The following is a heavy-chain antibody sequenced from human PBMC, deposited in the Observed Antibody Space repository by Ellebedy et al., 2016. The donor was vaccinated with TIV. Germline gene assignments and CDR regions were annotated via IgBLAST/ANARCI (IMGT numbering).Heavy chain of an antibody. V-gene: IGHV1-8*02. J-gene: IGHJ6*03. CDR1: GGTFSSYA. CDR2: FDPEDGET. Sequence: ASVKVSCKASGGTFSSYAISWVRQAPGKGLEWMGGFDPEDGETIYAQKFQGRVTMTRNTSKTTAYMELNSLTSEDTAVYYCARVREVAAAGTEEDYYYYMDVWGKGTTVTVSS. CDR3: ARVREVAAAGTEEDYYYYMDV. D-gene: IGHD6-13*01.